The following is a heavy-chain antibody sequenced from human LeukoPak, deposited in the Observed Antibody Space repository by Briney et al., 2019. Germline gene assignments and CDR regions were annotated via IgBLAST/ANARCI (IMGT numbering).Heavy chain of an antibody. CDR2: IRYDGSNK. D-gene: IGHD3-10*01. J-gene: IGHJ4*02. CDR1: GFTFSGYW. Sequence: GGSLRLSCAASGFTFSGYWMHWVRQAPGKGLEWVAYIRYDGSNKNYADSVKGRFTISRDISKNTPYLQMNSLRAEDTAVYYCAKDRVFELWFEEASPYYFDYWGQGTLVTVSS. CDR3: AKDRVFELWFEEASPYYFDY. V-gene: IGHV3-30*02.